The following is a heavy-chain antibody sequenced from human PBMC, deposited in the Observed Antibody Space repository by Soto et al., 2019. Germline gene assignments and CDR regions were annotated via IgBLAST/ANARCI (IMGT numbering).Heavy chain of an antibody. CDR1: GFPFSSYT. Sequence: QEHLVESGGGVVQPGGSLTLSCTASGFPFSSYTMHWLRRAPGKGLEWVGIISFDGSSKYYADWLKGRIIISRDNSKDSLYLLMENLIPDDTAIYYCGRGAVTSLAPYQGLYYYGMDVWGQGTTVTVSS. V-gene: IGHV3-30-3*01. CDR3: GRGAVTSLAPYQGLYYYGMDV. D-gene: IGHD2-2*01. CDR2: ISFDGSSK. J-gene: IGHJ6*02.